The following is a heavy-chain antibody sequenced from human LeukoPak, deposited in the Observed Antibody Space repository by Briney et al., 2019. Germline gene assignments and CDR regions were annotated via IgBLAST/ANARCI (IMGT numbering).Heavy chain of an antibody. D-gene: IGHD6-19*01. CDR1: GFTFSGYA. V-gene: IGHV3-23*01. CDR2: ISGHGGST. CDR3: AKDRDGSGWSSLFDY. J-gene: IGHJ4*02. Sequence: PGGSLRLSCAASGFTFSGYAMSWVRQAPGKGLEWVSGISGHGGSTDYADSVKGRFTISRDNSKNMLYLQMNSLRAEDTALYYCAKDRDGSGWSSLFDYWGQGTLVTVSS.